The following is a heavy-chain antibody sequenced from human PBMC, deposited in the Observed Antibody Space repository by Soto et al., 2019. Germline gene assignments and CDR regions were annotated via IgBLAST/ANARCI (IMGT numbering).Heavy chain of an antibody. D-gene: IGHD1-7*01. CDR1: GFIFNDEW. J-gene: IGHJ3*02. V-gene: IGHV3-15*07. CDR3: TRGNYGAFQN. Sequence: VQLVESGGVLIKPGGSLRLSCATSGFIFNDEWMNWVRQAPGRGLEWVGRIKNKANGGTRDYAAPVKGRFAISRDDSKCTVYLQMNNLKSEDTVVYHCTRGNYGAFQNWGHGTLVTVSS. CDR2: IKNKANGGTR.